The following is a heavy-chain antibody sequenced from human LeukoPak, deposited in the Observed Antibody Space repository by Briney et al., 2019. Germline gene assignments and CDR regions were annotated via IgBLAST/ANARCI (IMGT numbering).Heavy chain of an antibody. CDR2: ISAYNGNT. Sequence: ASVKVSCTASGYTFTSYGISWVRQAPGQGLEWMGWISAYNGNTNYAQKLQGRVTMTTDTSTSTAYMELRSLRSDDTAVYYCARVHVLLWFGEVYYFDYWGQGTLVTVSS. CDR3: ARVHVLLWFGEVYYFDY. J-gene: IGHJ4*02. CDR1: GYTFTSYG. V-gene: IGHV1-18*01. D-gene: IGHD3-10*01.